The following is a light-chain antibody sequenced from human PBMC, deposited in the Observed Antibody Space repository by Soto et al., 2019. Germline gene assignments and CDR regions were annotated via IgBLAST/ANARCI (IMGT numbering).Light chain of an antibody. Sequence: EIVLTQSPGTLSLSPGERATLSCRASQSVSSGHLAWYQQRPGQAPRLLIYGVSSRATGIPDRFSGSGSGTDFALTISSLQPEDVAVYYCQQYGSSPWTFGQGTKVDIK. CDR3: QQYGSSPWT. CDR1: QSVSSGH. CDR2: GVS. V-gene: IGKV3-20*01. J-gene: IGKJ1*01.